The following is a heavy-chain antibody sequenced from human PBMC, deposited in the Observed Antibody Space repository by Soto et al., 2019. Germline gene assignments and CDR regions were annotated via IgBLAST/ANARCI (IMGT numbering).Heavy chain of an antibody. CDR2: INPSGGST. J-gene: IGHJ6*02. V-gene: IGHV1-46*01. D-gene: IGHD2-2*02. CDR1: GYMFTGYY. Sequence: ASVKVSCKASGYMFTGYYIHWVRQAPGQGLEWMGIINPSGGSTSYAQKFQGRVTMTRDTSTSTVYMELSSLRSEDTAVYYCAREAKVYCSSTSCYTGPIEDYYYYGMDVWGQGTTVTVSS. CDR3: AREAKVYCSSTSCYTGPIEDYYYYGMDV.